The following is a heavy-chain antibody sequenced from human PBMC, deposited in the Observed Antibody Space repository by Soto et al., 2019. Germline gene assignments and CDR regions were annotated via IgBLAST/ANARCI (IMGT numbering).Heavy chain of an antibody. Sequence: ASVKVSCKASGYTFTSYGISWVRQAPGQGLEWMGWISAYNGNTNYAQKLQGRVTMTTDTSTSTAYMELRSLRSDDTAVYYCAREEVYYYGSGGFDPWGQRTLVTVSS. CDR3: AREEVYYYGSGGFDP. V-gene: IGHV1-18*01. CDR2: ISAYNGNT. CDR1: GYTFTSYG. J-gene: IGHJ5*02. D-gene: IGHD3-10*01.